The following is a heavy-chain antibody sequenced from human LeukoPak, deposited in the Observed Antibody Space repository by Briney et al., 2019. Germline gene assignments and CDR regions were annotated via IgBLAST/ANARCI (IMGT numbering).Heavy chain of an antibody. Sequence: GGSLRLSCAASGFTFSSYWMSWVRQAPGKGLEWVANIKQDGSEKYYVDSVKGRFTISRDNAKNSLYLQMNSLRAEDTAVYYCARDLPIVVVVAATPCFDYWGQGTLVTVSS. J-gene: IGHJ4*02. CDR3: ARDLPIVVVVAATPCFDY. V-gene: IGHV3-7*01. CDR2: IKQDGSEK. CDR1: GFTFSSYW. D-gene: IGHD2-15*01.